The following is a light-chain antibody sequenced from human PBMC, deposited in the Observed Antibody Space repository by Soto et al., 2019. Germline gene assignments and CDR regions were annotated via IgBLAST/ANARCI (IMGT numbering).Light chain of an antibody. Sequence: QSALTQPASVSGSPGQSITISCPGTSSYIAHYDYFSLYQQHPSQAPKLMICHVTYRPSGVSTRYSGSKSGNSASLDISGLQADDEAYYYCCSLTTSPTYVFGSDTKLT. CDR3: CSLTTSPTYV. J-gene: IGLJ1*01. CDR2: HVT. V-gene: IGLV2-14*03. CDR1: SSYIAHYDY.